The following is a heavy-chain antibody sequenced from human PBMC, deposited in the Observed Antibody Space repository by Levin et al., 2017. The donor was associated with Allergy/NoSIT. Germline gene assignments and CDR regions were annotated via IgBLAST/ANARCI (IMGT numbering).Heavy chain of an antibody. Sequence: GGSLRLSCAASGFTFSDYYMSWIRQAPGKGLEWVSYISSSGSTIYYADSVKGRFTISRDNAKNSLYLQMNSLRAEDTAVYYCARDKRGSGSYSDYYYYGMDVWGQGTTVTVS. CDR3: ARDKRGSGSYSDYYYYGMDV. CDR1: GFTFSDYY. D-gene: IGHD3-10*01. V-gene: IGHV3-11*01. J-gene: IGHJ6*02. CDR2: ISSSGSTI.